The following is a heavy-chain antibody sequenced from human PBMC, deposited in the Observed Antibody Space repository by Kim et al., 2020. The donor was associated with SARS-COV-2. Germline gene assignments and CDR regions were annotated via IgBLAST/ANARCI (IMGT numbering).Heavy chain of an antibody. CDR3: AKAYESGFDY. J-gene: IGHJ4*02. V-gene: IGHV3-9*01. Sequence: GGSLRLSCAVSGFTFHDYAMHWVRQAPGKGLEWVSGINWNSGSKAYADSVKGRFTISRDNAKKSLYRQMESLRAEDTALYYCAKAYESGFDYWGQGTLVTVS. D-gene: IGHD3-22*01. CDR1: GFTFHDYA. CDR2: INWNSGSK.